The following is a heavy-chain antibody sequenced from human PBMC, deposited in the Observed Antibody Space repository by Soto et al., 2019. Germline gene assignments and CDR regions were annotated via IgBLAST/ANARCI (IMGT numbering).Heavy chain of an antibody. V-gene: IGHV3-23*01. J-gene: IGHJ4*02. Sequence: EVQLLESGGGLVQPGGSLRLSCAASGFIFSNYAMTWVRQAPGKGLEWVSSITGSGGSTYYADSVKGRFTISRDNSKNTLYLQMNSLRAEDTAVYYCAKEGFAAGTYFDSWGQGTLFTVSS. CDR3: AKEGFAAGTYFDS. CDR1: GFIFSNYA. CDR2: ITGSGGST. D-gene: IGHD6-13*01.